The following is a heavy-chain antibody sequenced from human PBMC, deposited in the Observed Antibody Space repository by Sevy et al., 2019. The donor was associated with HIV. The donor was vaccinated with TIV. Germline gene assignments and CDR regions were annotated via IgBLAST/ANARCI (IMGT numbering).Heavy chain of an antibody. Sequence: GGSLRLSCVASGFPFNYYAMNWVRQAPGKGLEWILYINSDSDTMYYGDSVKGRFTISRDNAKNSLYLQMNSLRDEDTAVYYGARERGTYYDTSSYPYLLEAGFDYWGQGTLVTVSS. CDR2: INSDSDTM. CDR3: ARERGTYYDTSSYPYLLEAGFDY. V-gene: IGHV3-48*02. J-gene: IGHJ4*02. D-gene: IGHD3-22*01. CDR1: GFPFNYYA.